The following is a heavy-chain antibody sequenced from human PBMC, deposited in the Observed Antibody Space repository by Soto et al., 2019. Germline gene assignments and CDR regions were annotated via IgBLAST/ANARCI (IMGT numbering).Heavy chain of an antibody. J-gene: IGHJ4*02. V-gene: IGHV3-30*18. CDR2: ISYDGSEK. CDR3: AKSPNFYCSSPNCYKYYFDH. CDR1: GFTFNTYG. D-gene: IGHD2-2*02. Sequence: GGSLSLSCAASGFTFNTYGMHWVRQAPGKGLEWVAVISYDGSEKYYVYSVKGRSIILNTTSKNTMYLQMNSMTPEATAVYYCAKSPNFYCSSPNCYKYYFDHWGQGTRVTVSS.